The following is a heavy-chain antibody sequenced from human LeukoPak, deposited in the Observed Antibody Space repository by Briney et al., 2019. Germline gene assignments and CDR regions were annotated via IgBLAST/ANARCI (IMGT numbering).Heavy chain of an antibody. CDR2: FESKTEGGLT. V-gene: IGHV3-15*04. CDR3: TTLSIIVVN. J-gene: IGHJ6*02. CDR1: GFTFSNAW. D-gene: IGHD3-22*01. Sequence: PGGSLRLSCAASGFTFSNAWMNWVRQAPGKGLEWVGRFESKTEGGLTHYAAPVKGRFTISRDDSQNTLYLQMNSLKTEDTAVYYCTTLSIIVVNWGQGTTVTVSS.